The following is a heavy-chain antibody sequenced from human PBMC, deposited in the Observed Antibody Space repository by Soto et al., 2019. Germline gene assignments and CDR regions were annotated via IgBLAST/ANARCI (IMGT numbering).Heavy chain of an antibody. Sequence: QVQLVQSGAEVKKPGSSVKVSCKASGGTFSSYAISWVRQAPGQGLEWMGGIIPIFGTANYAQKFQGRVTITADESTSTDYMELRSLRSEDTAVYYCASAWFGELDIYYYCGMDVWGQGTTVTVSS. CDR2: IIPIFGTA. CDR1: GGTFSSYA. J-gene: IGHJ6*02. D-gene: IGHD3-10*01. V-gene: IGHV1-69*01. CDR3: ASAWFGELDIYYYCGMDV.